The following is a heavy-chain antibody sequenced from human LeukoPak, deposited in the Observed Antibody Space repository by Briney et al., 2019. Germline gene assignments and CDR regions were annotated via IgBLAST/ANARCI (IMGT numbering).Heavy chain of an antibody. CDR1: GFTFSSYW. J-gene: IGHJ4*02. CDR2: IKQDGREK. Sequence: GGSLRLSCAASGFTFSSYWMSWVRQAPGKGGEWVANIKQDGREKYYVDSVKGRFTISRDNAKNSLYLQMNSLRAEDTAVYYCARVAGYCSGGSCYSFLDYWGQGTLVTVSS. CDR3: ARVAGYCSGGSCYSFLDY. D-gene: IGHD2-15*01. V-gene: IGHV3-7*01.